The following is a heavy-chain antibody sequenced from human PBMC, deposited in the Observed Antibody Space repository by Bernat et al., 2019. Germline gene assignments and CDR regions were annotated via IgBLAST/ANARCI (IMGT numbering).Heavy chain of an antibody. V-gene: IGHV3-73*02. CDR3: ARDRHAFDI. CDR2: IRSKVDNYAT. J-gene: IGHJ3*02. CDR1: GFTFSGST. Sequence: EVQLVESGGDLVQPGGSLKLSCAASGFTFSGSTMHWVRQASGKGLEWVGRIRSKVDNYATTYAVSVKGRFTISRDDSKNTAYLQMNSLKTADTAVYYCARDRHAFDIWGQGTMVTVSS.